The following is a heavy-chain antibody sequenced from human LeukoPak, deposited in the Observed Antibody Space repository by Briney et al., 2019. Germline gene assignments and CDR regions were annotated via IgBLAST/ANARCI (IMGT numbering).Heavy chain of an antibody. Sequence: SETLSLTCTVSGGSISTYYWNWIRQPPGKGLEWIGYIYHSGSTNYNPSLQSRVTISVDTSKNQFSLNLNSVTAADTAVYYCARDSSSGWYSYWGQGALVTVSS. CDR3: ARDSSSGWYSY. V-gene: IGHV4-59*01. CDR1: GGSISTYY. CDR2: IYHSGST. D-gene: IGHD6-19*01. J-gene: IGHJ4*02.